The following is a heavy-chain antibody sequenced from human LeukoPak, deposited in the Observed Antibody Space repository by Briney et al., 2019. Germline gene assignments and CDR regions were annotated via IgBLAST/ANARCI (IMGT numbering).Heavy chain of an antibody. D-gene: IGHD3-16*01. V-gene: IGHV1-69*04. CDR1: GGTFSSYA. Sequence: SVKVSCKASGGTFSSYAMNWVRQAPGQGLEWVGRIIPLLGITNHAQKLQGRVTVTADTSTNTAYVELSSLISDDTAVYYCARARTMITFGGIRHAFDIWGQGTLVTVSS. CDR3: ARARTMITFGGIRHAFDI. J-gene: IGHJ3*02. CDR2: IIPLLGIT.